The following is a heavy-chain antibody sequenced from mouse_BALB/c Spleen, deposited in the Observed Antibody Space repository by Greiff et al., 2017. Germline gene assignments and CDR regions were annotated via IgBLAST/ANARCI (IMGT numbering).Heavy chain of an antibody. CDR3: ARQDWFFDY. Sequence: EVHLVESGGDLVKPGGSLKLSCAASGFTFSSYGMSWVRQTPDKRLEWVATISSGGSYTYYPDSVKGRFTISRDNAKNTLYLQMSSLKSEDTAMYYCARQDWFFDYWGQGTTLTVSA. CDR1: GFTFSSYG. CDR2: ISSGGSYT. V-gene: IGHV5-6*01. D-gene: IGHD2-2*01. J-gene: IGHJ2*01.